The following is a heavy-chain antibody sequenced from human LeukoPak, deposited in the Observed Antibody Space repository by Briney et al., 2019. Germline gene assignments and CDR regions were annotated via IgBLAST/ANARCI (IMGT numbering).Heavy chain of an antibody. CDR3: AKDLGYSSSWSYFDY. CDR1: GFTYRSYA. D-gene: IGHD6-13*01. CDR2: ISGSGGST. Sequence: GGSLRLSCAASGFTYRSYAMSWVRQAPGKGLEGGSAISGSGGSTYYADSVKGRFTISRDNSKNTLYLQMNSLRAEDTAVYYCAKDLGYSSSWSYFDYWGQGTLVTVSS. J-gene: IGHJ4*02. V-gene: IGHV3-23*01.